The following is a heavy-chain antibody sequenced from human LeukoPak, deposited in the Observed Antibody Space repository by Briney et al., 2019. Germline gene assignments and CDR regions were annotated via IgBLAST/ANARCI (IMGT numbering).Heavy chain of an antibody. CDR3: ARNTAPGYGLDV. Sequence: ASVKVSCKATGYTFTGYYIHLVRQAPGQGFEWMGWIHPNSGATGYAQNFQGRVTMTRDTSISTAYMDLSRLRSDDTAVYYCARNTAPGYGLDVWGQGTPVTVSS. CDR2: IHPNSGAT. J-gene: IGHJ6*02. V-gene: IGHV1-2*02. D-gene: IGHD5-18*01. CDR1: GYTFTGYY.